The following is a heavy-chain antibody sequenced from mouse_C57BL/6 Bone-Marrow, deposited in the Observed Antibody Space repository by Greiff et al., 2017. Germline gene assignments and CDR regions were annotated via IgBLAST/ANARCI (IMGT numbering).Heavy chain of an antibody. D-gene: IGHD1-1*01. CDR3: AKITTVRAMDY. CDR2: IYPGSGST. J-gene: IGHJ4*01. CDR1: GYTFTSYW. V-gene: IGHV1-55*01. Sequence: QVHVKQPGAELVKPGASVKMSCKASGYTFTSYWITWVKQRPGQGLEWIGDIYPGSGSTNYNEKFKSKATLTVDTSSSTAYMQLSSLTSEDSAVYYCAKITTVRAMDYWGQGTSVTVSS.